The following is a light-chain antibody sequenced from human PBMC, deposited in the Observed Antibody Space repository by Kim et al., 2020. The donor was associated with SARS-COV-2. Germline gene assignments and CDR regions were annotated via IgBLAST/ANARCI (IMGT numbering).Light chain of an antibody. CDR1: SSNIGSNY. V-gene: IGLV1-47*02. CDR2: SNN. Sequence: VLTQPPSASGTPGQRVTISCSGSSSNIGSNYVYWYQQLPVTAPKLLIYSNNQRPSGVPDRFSGSKSGTSASLAISGLRSEDEADYYCAAWDDSLSGHVVFGGGTQLTVL. J-gene: IGLJ2*01. CDR3: AAWDDSLSGHVV.